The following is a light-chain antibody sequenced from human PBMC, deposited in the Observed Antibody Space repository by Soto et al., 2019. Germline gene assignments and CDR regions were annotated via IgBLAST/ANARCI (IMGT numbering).Light chain of an antibody. CDR2: GAS. Sequence: EIVLTQSPGTLSLSPGERVTLSCRASQNVYINSLAWYQQKPGQTPRLLIYGASTRAAAVPDRFSGSGSGTDFALSIDGLEPEDFAIYYCQQYGVSPRNFRPVTKVDIK. J-gene: IGKJ3*01. V-gene: IGKV3-20*01. CDR3: QQYGVSPRN. CDR1: QNVYINS.